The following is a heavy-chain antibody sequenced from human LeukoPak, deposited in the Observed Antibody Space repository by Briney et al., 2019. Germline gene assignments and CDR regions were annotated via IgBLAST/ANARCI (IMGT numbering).Heavy chain of an antibody. CDR2: INHNGST. D-gene: IGHD5-18*01. CDR1: GGSFSGYY. J-gene: IGHJ5*02. V-gene: IGHV4-34*01. CDR3: ARLWIQLWSDNWFDP. Sequence: PSETLSLTCAVYGGSFSGYYWSWIRQPPGKGLEWIGEINHNGSTNYNPSLKSRVTISVDTSKNQFSLKLSSVTAADTAVYYCARLWIQLWSDNWFDPWGQGTLVTVSS.